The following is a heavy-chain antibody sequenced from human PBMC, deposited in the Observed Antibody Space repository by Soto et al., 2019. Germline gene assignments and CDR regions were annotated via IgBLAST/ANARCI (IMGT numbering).Heavy chain of an antibody. D-gene: IGHD3-22*01. Sequence: GASVQVSCKASGYSFTSYGITWVRQAPGQGLEWLGWISAYDGNTNYAQILQGRVSMTTDTSANTAYMELRSLRADDTAMYYCARGGYYDSSGSRNYYYYGMNVWGQGTTVTVSS. CDR2: ISAYDGNT. V-gene: IGHV1-18*01. CDR1: GYSFTSYG. CDR3: ARGGYYDSSGSRNYYYYGMNV. J-gene: IGHJ6*02.